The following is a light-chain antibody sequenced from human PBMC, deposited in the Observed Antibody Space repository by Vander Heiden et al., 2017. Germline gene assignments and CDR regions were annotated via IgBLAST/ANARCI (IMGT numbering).Light chain of an antibody. V-gene: IGLV2-14*01. J-gene: IGLJ2*01. CDR1: SSDVGGYNY. CDR3: SSYTSSSTLVV. CDR2: DVS. Sequence: QSALTQPASVSGSPGQSITISCTGTSSDVGGYNYFSWYQQHPGKALKLMIYDVSNRPSGVSNRFSGSKSGNTASLTISGLQAEDEADYYCSSYTSSSTLVVFGGGTKLTVL.